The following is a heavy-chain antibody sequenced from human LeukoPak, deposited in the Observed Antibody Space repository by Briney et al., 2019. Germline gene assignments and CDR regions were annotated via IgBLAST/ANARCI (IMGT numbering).Heavy chain of an antibody. J-gene: IGHJ4*02. CDR2: SYYSGST. CDR3: ARLAMVRGVTQYYFDY. D-gene: IGHD3-10*01. Sequence: SETLSLTCTVSGGSISSSTHYWRWIRQPPEKGLEWIGSSYYSGSTYYNPALKSRVTMSVDTSKDQFSLNLSSVTAADTAVYYCARLAMVRGVTQYYFDYWGQGTLVTVSS. V-gene: IGHV4-39*01. CDR1: GGSISSSTHY.